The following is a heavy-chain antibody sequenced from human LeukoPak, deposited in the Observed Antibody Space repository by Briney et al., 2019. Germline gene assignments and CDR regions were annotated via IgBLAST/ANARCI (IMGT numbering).Heavy chain of an antibody. J-gene: IGHJ4*02. CDR2: ISSSSSYI. D-gene: IGHD3-10*01. CDR3: ARSMVRARGNAIDY. CDR1: GFTFSSYS. Sequence: GGSLRLSCAASGFTFSSYSMNWVRQAPGKGLEWVSSISSSSSYIYYADSVKGRFTISRDNAKNSLYLQMNSLRAEDTAVYYCARSMVRARGNAIDYWGQGTLVTVSS. V-gene: IGHV3-21*01.